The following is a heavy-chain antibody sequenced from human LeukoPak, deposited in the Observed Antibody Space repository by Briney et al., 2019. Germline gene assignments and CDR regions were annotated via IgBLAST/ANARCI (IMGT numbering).Heavy chain of an antibody. CDR1: GCSISSGSYY. CDR2: IYTSGST. D-gene: IGHD2-15*01. Sequence: SETLSLTCTVSGCSISSGSYYWSWIRQPAGKGLEWIGRIYTSGSTNYNPSLKSRVTISVDTSKNQFSLKLSSVTAADTAVYYCARMWGYCSGGSCYWFDPWGQGTLVTVSS. V-gene: IGHV4-61*02. CDR3: ARMWGYCSGGSCYWFDP. J-gene: IGHJ5*02.